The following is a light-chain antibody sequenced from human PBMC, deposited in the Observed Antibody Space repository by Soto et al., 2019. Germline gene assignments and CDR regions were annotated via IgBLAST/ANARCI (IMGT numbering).Light chain of an antibody. J-gene: IGLJ1*01. Sequence: QSVLTQPDSVSGSPGQSITISCTGTSSDVGGYDYVSWYQQHPGKAPKLMIYEVTNRPSGVSNRFSGSKSGNTASLTISGLQAEDDADYYCSAYAISNSYVFGTGTKLTVL. CDR3: SAYAISNSYV. CDR1: SSDVGGYDY. V-gene: IGLV2-14*01. CDR2: EVT.